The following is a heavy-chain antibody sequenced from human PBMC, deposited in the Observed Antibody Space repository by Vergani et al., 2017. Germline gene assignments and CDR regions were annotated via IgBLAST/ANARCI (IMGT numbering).Heavy chain of an antibody. CDR3: ARVDSSGWPSYYYYGMDV. J-gene: IGHJ6*02. D-gene: IGHD6-19*01. CDR1: GFTFSSYS. V-gene: IGHV3-48*04. CDR2: ISSSSSTI. Sequence: EVQLVESGGGLVQPGGSLRLSCAASGFTFSSYSMNWVRQAPGKGLEWVSYISSSSSTIYYADSVKGRFTNSKDTAKNSLYMQMTSLRAEDTAVYYCARVDSSGWPSYYYYGMDVWGQGTTVTVSS.